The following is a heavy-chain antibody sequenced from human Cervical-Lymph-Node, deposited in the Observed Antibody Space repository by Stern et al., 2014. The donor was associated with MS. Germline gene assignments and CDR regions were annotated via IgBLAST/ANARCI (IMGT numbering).Heavy chain of an antibody. CDR3: ARGAGIQLWSTRFAMGN. Sequence: VQLVESGPEVKKPGASVKVSCKASGYIFTNYVISWVRQAPGQGLEWMGWISAYNGNTDYAQKFQGRITMTTDESTNTAYLDLRSLRFDDTAVYYCARGAGIQLWSTRFAMGNWGQGTSVTVSS. V-gene: IGHV1-18*01. CDR2: ISAYNGNT. J-gene: IGHJ4*02. CDR1: GYIFTNYV. D-gene: IGHD5-18*01.